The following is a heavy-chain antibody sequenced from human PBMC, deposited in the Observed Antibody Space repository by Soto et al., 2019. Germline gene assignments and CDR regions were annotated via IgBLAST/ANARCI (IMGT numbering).Heavy chain of an antibody. D-gene: IGHD3-16*01. V-gene: IGHV4-34*01. CDR3: ARGSDYTSSFDY. CDR2: INHSGTT. CDR1: GGSFSGYT. Sequence: SETLSLTCAVHGGSFSGYTWIWIRQPPGKGLEWIGEINHSGTTNHNPSLKSRVIISVDTSKKQFSLRLTSVTAADTAVYYCARGSDYTSSFDYWGQGTLVTVSS. J-gene: IGHJ4*02.